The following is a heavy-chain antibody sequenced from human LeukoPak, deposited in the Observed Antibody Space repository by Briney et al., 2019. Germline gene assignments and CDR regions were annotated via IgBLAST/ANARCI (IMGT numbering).Heavy chain of an antibody. CDR1: GVTLSTDS. CDR3: AREGQHSNWNRDWYFDL. V-gene: IGHV1-69*08. J-gene: IGHJ2*01. Sequence: ASVKVSCKAAGVTLSTDSFSWVRQAPGQGPEWMGKINPFFGTTTYAQKFQGRVTITADKSTTTVYMDLSSLGSDDTALYYCAREGQHSNWNRDWYFDLWGRGTLVTVSS. D-gene: IGHD1-1*01. CDR2: INPFFGTT.